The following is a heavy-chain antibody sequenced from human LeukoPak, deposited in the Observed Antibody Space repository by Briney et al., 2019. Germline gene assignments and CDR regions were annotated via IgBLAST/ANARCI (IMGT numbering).Heavy chain of an antibody. CDR2: ISWNGDVL. Sequence: GGSLRLSCAASGFIFDDYAMHWVRQAPGKGLEWVSGISWNGDVLSYADSVKGRFTISRDNAKTSLYLQMNSLRAEDTAVYYCARVGGWLFFDYWGQGTLVTVSS. CDR1: GFIFDDYA. J-gene: IGHJ4*02. CDR3: ARVGGWLFFDY. D-gene: IGHD6-19*01. V-gene: IGHV3-9*01.